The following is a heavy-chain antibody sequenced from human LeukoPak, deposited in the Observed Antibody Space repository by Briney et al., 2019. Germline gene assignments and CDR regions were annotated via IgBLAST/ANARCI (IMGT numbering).Heavy chain of an antibody. CDR2: INSGSLFR. CDR1: GFNFSNYS. D-gene: IGHD6-19*01. V-gene: IGHV3-21*04. CDR3: ARDNKGIAVAFDY. Sequence: PGGSLRLSCAASGFNFSNYSLNWVRQAPGKGLEWVSSINSGSLFRYYADAVKGRFTISRDNAKNSLYLQMNSLRAEDTAVYYCARDNKGIAVAFDYWGQGTPVTVSS. J-gene: IGHJ4*02.